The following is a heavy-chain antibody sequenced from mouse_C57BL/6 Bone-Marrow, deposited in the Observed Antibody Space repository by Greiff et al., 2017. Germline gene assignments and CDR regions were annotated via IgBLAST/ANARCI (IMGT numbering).Heavy chain of an antibody. D-gene: IGHD2-5*01. Sequence: LQPSGAELVRPGSSVKLSCKDSYFAFMASAMPWVTQRPGHGLEWIGSFTMSSDATEYSEHFKGKATLTANTSSSTAYMDLSSLTSEDSAVYYCARGLESNPAWFADWGQGTLVTVSS. CDR3: ARGLESNPAWFAD. V-gene: IGHV1-49*01. J-gene: IGHJ3*01. CDR2: FTMSSDAT. CDR1: YFAFMASA.